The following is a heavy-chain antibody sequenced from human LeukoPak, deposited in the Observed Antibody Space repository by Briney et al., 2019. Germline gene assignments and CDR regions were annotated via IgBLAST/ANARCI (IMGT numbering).Heavy chain of an antibody. CDR3: ARDNPPRGWYGGGYYFDY. CDR1: GYTFTSCY. V-gene: IGHV1-46*01. CDR2: INPSGGST. D-gene: IGHD6-19*01. J-gene: IGHJ4*02. Sequence: ASVKVSCKASGYTFTSCYMHWVRQAPGQGLEWMGIINPSGGSTSYAQKFQGRVTMTRDMSTSTVYMELSSLRSEDTAVYYCARDNPPRGWYGGGYYFDYWGQGTLVTVSS.